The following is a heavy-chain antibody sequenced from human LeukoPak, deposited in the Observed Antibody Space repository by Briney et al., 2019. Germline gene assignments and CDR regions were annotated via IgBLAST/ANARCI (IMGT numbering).Heavy chain of an antibody. CDR3: ARDTNLRDSFDI. CDR1: GGSISSYY. Sequence: PSETLSLTCSVSGGSISSYYWSWIRQPPGKGLEWIGYVFYSGKTDYSPSLRSRVSMSVDTSKNQFSLKVTSVTAADTAVYYCARDTNLRDSFDIWGQGTMVTVSS. D-gene: IGHD2-8*01. J-gene: IGHJ3*02. CDR2: VFYSGKT. V-gene: IGHV4-59*01.